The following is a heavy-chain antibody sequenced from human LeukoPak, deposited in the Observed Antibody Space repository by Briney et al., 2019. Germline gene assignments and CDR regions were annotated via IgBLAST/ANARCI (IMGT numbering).Heavy chain of an antibody. CDR3: ARGGQLELRYYFDY. CDR1: GGSFSGYY. CDR2: INHSGST. J-gene: IGHJ4*02. V-gene: IGHV4-34*01. Sequence: PSETLSLTCAVYGGSFSGYYWSWIRQPPGKGLEWIGEINHSGSTNYNPSLKSRVTISVDTSKNQFSLKLSSVTAADTAVYYCARGGQLELRYYFDYWGQGTLVTVSS. D-gene: IGHD1-1*01.